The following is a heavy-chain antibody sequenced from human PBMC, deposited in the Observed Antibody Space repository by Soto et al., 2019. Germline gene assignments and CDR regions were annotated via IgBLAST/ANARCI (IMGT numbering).Heavy chain of an antibody. V-gene: IGHV3-49*03. CDR2: IRSQPYGGTT. CDR3: IGSFPF. Sequence: EVYLVEPGGGLVEPGRSLRLSCTGSGFPFANFLMSWFRQAPGKGLEWVGFIRSQPYGGTTQYAASVRGRFTISRDDSKGIAYLQMNSLKSEDSGVYYCIGSFPFWGQGTLVTVSS. CDR1: GFPFANFL. J-gene: IGHJ1*01. D-gene: IGHD3-10*01.